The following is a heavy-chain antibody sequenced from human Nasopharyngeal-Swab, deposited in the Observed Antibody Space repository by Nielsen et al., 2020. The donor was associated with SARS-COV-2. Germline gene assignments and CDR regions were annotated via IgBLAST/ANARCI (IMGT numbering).Heavy chain of an antibody. J-gene: IGHJ4*02. CDR1: GFTFSSYW. CDR2: ISSSSSYI. CDR3: ASFSSSWTKIDY. V-gene: IGHV3-21*01. D-gene: IGHD6-13*01. Sequence: GESLKISCAASGFTFSSYWMNWVRQAPGKGLEWVSSISSSSSYIYYADSVKGRFTISRDNAKNSLYLQMNSLRAEDTAVYYCASFSSSWTKIDYWGQGTLVTVSS.